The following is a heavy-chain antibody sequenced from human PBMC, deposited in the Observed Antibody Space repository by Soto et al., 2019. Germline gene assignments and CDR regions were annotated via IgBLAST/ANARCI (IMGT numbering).Heavy chain of an antibody. CDR2: INHSGST. Sequence: QVQLQQWGAGLLKPSETLSLTCAVYGGSFSGYYWSWLRQPPGKGQEWIGEINHSGSTNYNPSLRSRVIISVDTSKNQFSLKLSSVTAADAAVYYCARGRDIVVVPADIGRGYYGMDVWGQGTTVTVSS. J-gene: IGHJ6*02. CDR3: ARGRDIVVVPADIGRGYYGMDV. CDR1: GGSFSGYY. D-gene: IGHD2-2*01. V-gene: IGHV4-34*01.